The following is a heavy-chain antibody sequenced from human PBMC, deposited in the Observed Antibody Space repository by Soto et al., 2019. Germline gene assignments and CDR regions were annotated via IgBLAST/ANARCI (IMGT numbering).Heavy chain of an antibody. D-gene: IGHD3-10*01. CDR1: AGTFSSYS. J-gene: IGHJ4*02. CDR2: IIPILGIA. V-gene: IGHV1-69*04. Sequence: GASVKVSCKASAGTFSSYSISWARHAPGQGLEWMGRIIPILGIANYAQKFQGRVTITADKSTSTAYMELSSLRSEDTAVYYCARDPPVEWFGELSDYWGQGTLVTVSS. CDR3: ARDPPVEWFGELSDY.